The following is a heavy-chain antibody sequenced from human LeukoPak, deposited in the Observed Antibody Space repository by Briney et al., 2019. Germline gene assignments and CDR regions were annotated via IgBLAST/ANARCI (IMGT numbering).Heavy chain of an antibody. CDR3: ATGRTYRDSTPYDY. Sequence: ASVKVSCKTSGYNFNAYDINWVRQATGQGLEWMGWMTPSSGRTGYARKFQGRLTMTRDTSTSTAYMELSSLKSEDTALYYCATGRTYRDSTPYDYWGQGTWVTVSS. V-gene: IGHV1-8*01. J-gene: IGHJ4*02. D-gene: IGHD4-11*01. CDR1: GYNFNAYD. CDR2: MTPSSGRT.